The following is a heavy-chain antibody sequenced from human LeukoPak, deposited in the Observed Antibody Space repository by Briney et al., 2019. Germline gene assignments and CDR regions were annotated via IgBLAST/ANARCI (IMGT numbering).Heavy chain of an antibody. D-gene: IGHD5-18*01. J-gene: IGHJ6*02. CDR3: ARGRGYSYDYYYYGMDV. CDR2: INHSGST. Sequence: SETLSLTCAVYGGSFSGYYWSWIRQPPGKGLEWIGEINHSGSTNYSPSLKSRVTISVDTSKNQFSLKLSSVTAADTAVYYCARGRGYSYDYYYYGMDVWGQGTTVTVSS. V-gene: IGHV4-34*01. CDR1: GGSFSGYY.